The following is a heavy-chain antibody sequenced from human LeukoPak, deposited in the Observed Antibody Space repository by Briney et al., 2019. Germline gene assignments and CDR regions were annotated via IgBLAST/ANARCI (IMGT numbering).Heavy chain of an antibody. CDR1: GFTVSSNY. V-gene: IGHV3-53*01. CDR2: IYSGGST. Sequence: PGGSLRLSCAASGFTVSSNYMSWVRQAPGKGLEWVSVIYSGGSTYYADSVKGRFTISRDNAKNSLYLQMNSLRAEDTAVCYCARDSYADYWGQGTLVTVSS. CDR3: ARDSYADY. J-gene: IGHJ4*02. D-gene: IGHD5-18*01.